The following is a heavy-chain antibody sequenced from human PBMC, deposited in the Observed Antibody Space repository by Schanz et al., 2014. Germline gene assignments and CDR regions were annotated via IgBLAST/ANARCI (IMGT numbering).Heavy chain of an antibody. D-gene: IGHD1-26*01. CDR1: GYTFTGYY. V-gene: IGHV1-2*06. CDR3: ARVSTGSYSDAFHM. J-gene: IGHJ3*02. Sequence: QVQLVQSGAEVKKPGASVKVSCKASGYTFTGYYIHWVRQAPGQGLEWMGRINPNSGGTRYAQKFQGRVTMTRDTSTSTAYMELSRLRSDDTAVHYCARVSTGSYSDAFHMWGQGTMVTVSS. CDR2: INPNSGGT.